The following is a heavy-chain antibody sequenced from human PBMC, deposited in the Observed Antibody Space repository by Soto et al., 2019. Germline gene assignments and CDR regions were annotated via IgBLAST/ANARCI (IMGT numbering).Heavy chain of an antibody. D-gene: IGHD1-26*01. V-gene: IGHV4-59*01. Sequence: SETLSLTCTVSGGSISSYYWSWIRQPPGKGLEWIGYIYYSGSTNYNPSLKSRVTISVDTSKNQFSLKLSSVTAADTTVYYCARDFHSGSPYYYYYGMDVWGQGTTVTVSS. CDR2: IYYSGST. CDR3: ARDFHSGSPYYYYYGMDV. J-gene: IGHJ6*02. CDR1: GGSISSYY.